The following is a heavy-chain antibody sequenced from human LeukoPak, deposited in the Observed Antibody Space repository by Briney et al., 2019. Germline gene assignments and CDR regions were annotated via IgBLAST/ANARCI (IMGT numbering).Heavy chain of an antibody. CDR3: AKNGDRGAYCSGGSCYPYYYYNMDV. D-gene: IGHD2-15*01. CDR1: GFTFSSYG. J-gene: IGHJ6*03. V-gene: IGHV3-30*18. CDR2: ISYDGSNK. Sequence: GRSLRLSCADSGFTFSSYGMHWVRQAPGKGLEWVAVISYDGSNKYYADSVKGRFTISRDNSKNTLYLQMNSLRAEDTAIYYCAKNGDRGAYCSGGSCYPYYYYNMDVWGKGTTATISS.